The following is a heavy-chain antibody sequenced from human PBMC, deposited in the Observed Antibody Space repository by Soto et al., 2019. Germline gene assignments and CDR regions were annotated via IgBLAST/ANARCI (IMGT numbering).Heavy chain of an antibody. CDR3: ERHRTGLES. D-gene: IGHD3-9*01. V-gene: IGHV4-59*08. Sequence: SETLSLTCTVSGGSISNYYWSWIRQPPGKGLEYIGYIYYSGSTNYNPSLKSRVTISVDTSKNQFSLKLNSVTAADTAVYYCERHRTGLESWGQGTLVTVSS. J-gene: IGHJ4*02. CDR1: GGSISNYY. CDR2: IYYSGST.